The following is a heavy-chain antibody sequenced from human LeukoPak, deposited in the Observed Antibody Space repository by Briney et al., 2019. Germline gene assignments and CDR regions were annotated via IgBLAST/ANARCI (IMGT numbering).Heavy chain of an antibody. Sequence: ASVKVSCKASGGTFSSYAISWVRQAPGQGLEWMGWISAYNGNTNYAQKLQGRVTMTTDTSTSTAYMELRSLRSDDTAVYYCARAYYDFWSGVYYYYYYMDVWGKGTTVTVSS. V-gene: IGHV1-18*01. J-gene: IGHJ6*03. CDR1: GGTFSSYA. CDR3: ARAYYDFWSGVYYYYYYMDV. D-gene: IGHD3-3*01. CDR2: ISAYNGNT.